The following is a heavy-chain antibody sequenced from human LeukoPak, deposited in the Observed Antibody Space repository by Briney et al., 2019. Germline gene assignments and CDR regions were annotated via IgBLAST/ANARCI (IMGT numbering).Heavy chain of an antibody. CDR1: GDSISGYY. CDR3: ARLTSTGYFDL. J-gene: IGHJ2*01. Sequence: PSETLSLTCTVSGDSISGYYWSWIRQPPGKGLEWIAYIYYSGSTNYNPSLKSRVTISVDTSKNQFSLKMSSVTAADTAVYYCARLTSTGYFDLWGRGTLVTVSS. V-gene: IGHV4-59*01. D-gene: IGHD2-2*01. CDR2: IYYSGST.